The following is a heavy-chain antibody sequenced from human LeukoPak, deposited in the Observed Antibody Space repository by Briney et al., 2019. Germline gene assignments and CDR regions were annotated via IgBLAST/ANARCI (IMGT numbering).Heavy chain of an antibody. CDR2: IWYDGSNK. Sequence: GGSLRLSCAASGFTFSSYGMHWVRQAPGKGLEWVAVIWYDGSNKYYADSVKGRFTISRDNSKNTLYLQMNSLRAEDTAVYYCARARTTVTTFGAYNRFDPWGQGTLVTVSS. CDR3: ARARTTVTTFGAYNRFDP. J-gene: IGHJ5*02. CDR1: GFTFSSYG. V-gene: IGHV3-33*01. D-gene: IGHD4-17*01.